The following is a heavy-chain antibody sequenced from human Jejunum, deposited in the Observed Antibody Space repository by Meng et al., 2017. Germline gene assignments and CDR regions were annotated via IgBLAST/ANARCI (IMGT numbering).Heavy chain of an antibody. CDR3: ARGRGYCSGGRCYSYHYDLDV. V-gene: IGHV4-38-2*02. D-gene: IGHD2-15*01. J-gene: IGHJ6*02. CDR2: IYQSGNT. Sequence: SETLSLTCTVSGYSISSGYYWGWIRQPPGKGLEWIGNIYQSGNTYYNPSLKSRVTMSLDTSYNQFSVNLSSVTAADTAVYYCARGRGYCSGGRCYSYHYDLDVWGQGTTVTVSS. CDR1: GYSISSGYY.